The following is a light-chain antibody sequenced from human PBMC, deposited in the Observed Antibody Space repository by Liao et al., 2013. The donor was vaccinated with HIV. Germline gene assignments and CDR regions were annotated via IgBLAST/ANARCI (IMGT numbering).Light chain of an antibody. Sequence: SYELTQPPSVSVSPGQTASITCSGDKLGNKYTCWYQQKPGQSPVLVIYQDNKRPSGIPERFSGSNSGNTATLTFSRVEAGDEADYFCQVWDSSSDHYVFGTGTKVTVL. V-gene: IGLV3-1*01. CDR1: KLGNKY. CDR2: QDN. J-gene: IGLJ1*01. CDR3: QVWDSSSDHYV.